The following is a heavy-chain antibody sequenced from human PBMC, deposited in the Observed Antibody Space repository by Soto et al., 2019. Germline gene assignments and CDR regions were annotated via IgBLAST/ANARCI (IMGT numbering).Heavy chain of an antibody. J-gene: IGHJ6*02. D-gene: IGHD1-26*01. CDR1: GYTFTSYG. CDR2: ISAYNGNT. CDR3: ARERWAYSGSDSVGRDV. Sequence: QVQLVQSGAEVKKPGASVKVSCKASGYTFTSYGISWVRQAPGQGLEWMGWISAYNGNTNYAQKLQGRVTMTTDTATITAYMELRSPRSDDTAVYYCARERWAYSGSDSVGRDVWGQGTTVTVSS. V-gene: IGHV1-18*01.